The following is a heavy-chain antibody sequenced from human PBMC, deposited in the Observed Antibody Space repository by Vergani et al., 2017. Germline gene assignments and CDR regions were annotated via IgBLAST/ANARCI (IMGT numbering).Heavy chain of an antibody. CDR2: ISSSSSTI. D-gene: IGHD3-16*02. J-gene: IGHJ6*02. CDR1: GFTFSSYS. V-gene: IGHV3-48*02. CDR3: ARDLGYVWGSYRLNYYYGMDV. Sequence: EVQLVESGGGLVQPGRSLRLSCAASGFTFSSYSMNWVRQAPGKGLEWVSYISSSSSTIYYADSVKGRFTISRDNAKNSLYLQMNSLRDEDTAVYYCARDLGYVWGSYRLNYYYGMDVWGQGTTVTVSS.